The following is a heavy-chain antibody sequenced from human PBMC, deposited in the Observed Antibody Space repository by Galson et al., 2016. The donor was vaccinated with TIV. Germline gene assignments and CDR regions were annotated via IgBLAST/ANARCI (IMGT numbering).Heavy chain of an antibody. V-gene: IGHV1-2*02. CDR2: INPKSGST. Sequence: SVKVSCKASGDTFSGYYIYWVRQAPGQGLEWMGWINPKSGSTKYAQRFQGRVTMTRDTPISTAYMEVSWLRPDDTAVFYCARVVTGGYVDVWGKGTTVTVSS. CDR1: GDTFSGYY. CDR3: ARVVTGGYVDV. D-gene: IGHD3-16*01. J-gene: IGHJ6*04.